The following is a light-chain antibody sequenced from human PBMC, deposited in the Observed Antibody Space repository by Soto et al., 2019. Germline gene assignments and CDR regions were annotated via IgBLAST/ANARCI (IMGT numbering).Light chain of an antibody. J-gene: IGKJ2*01. Sequence: DIQMTQSPSTLSTSVGARVTITCRASQSISSWLAWYQQKPGKAPKLLIYKASSLESGVPSRFSGSGSGTEFTLTISSLQPDDFATYYCKQYDTWYTFGQGTKLEIK. CDR3: KQYDTWYT. V-gene: IGKV1-5*03. CDR2: KAS. CDR1: QSISSW.